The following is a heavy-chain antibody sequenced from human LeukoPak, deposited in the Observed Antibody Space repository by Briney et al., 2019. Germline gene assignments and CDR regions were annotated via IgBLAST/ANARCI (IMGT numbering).Heavy chain of an antibody. D-gene: IGHD3-10*01. Sequence: SQTLSLTCAVSGGSISSGGYSWSWIRQPPGKGLEWIGYIYHSGSTYYNPSLKSRATISVDRSKNQFSLKLSSVTAADTAVYYCARGRTYGSGSRGWFDPWGQGTLVTVSS. J-gene: IGHJ5*02. CDR2: IYHSGST. V-gene: IGHV4-30-2*01. CDR1: GGSISSGGYS. CDR3: ARGRTYGSGSRGWFDP.